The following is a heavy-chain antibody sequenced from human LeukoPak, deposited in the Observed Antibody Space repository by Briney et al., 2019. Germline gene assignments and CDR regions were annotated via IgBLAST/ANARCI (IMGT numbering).Heavy chain of an antibody. J-gene: IGHJ4*02. CDR1: GFSLSSRGVG. D-gene: IGHD3-10*01. V-gene: IGHV2-5*02. Sequence: SGPTLVNPTQTLTLTCTFSGFSLSSRGVGVGWIRQPPGKALECLALIYWDDDKRYSPSLKSRLTITKDTSKNLVVLTMTNMDPVDTATYFCAHHTRDTMVRGVILNYYLDYWGQGILVTVSS. CDR2: IYWDDDK. CDR3: AHHTRDTMVRGVILNYYLDY.